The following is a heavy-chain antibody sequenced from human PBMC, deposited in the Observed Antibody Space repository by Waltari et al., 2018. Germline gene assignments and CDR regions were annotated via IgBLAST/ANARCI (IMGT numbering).Heavy chain of an antibody. CDR3: AKDYYGSGSWDWFDP. J-gene: IGHJ5*02. CDR2: ICWNSGSI. CDR1: GFTFDDYA. Sequence: EVQLVESGGGLVQPGRSLRLSCAASGFTFDDYAMHWVRQAPGKGLEWVSGICWNSGSIGYADSVKGRFTISRDNAKNSLYLQMNSLRAEDTALYYCAKDYYGSGSWDWFDPWGQGTLVTVSS. D-gene: IGHD3-10*01. V-gene: IGHV3-9*01.